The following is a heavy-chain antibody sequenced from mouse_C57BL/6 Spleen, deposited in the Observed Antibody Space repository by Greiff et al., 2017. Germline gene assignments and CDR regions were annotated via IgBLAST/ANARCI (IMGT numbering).Heavy chain of an antibody. V-gene: IGHV1-61*01. CDR2: IYPSDSET. CDR1: GYTFTSYW. CDR3: ARGHYGYERSYFDY. Sequence: QVQLKQPGAELVRPGSSVKLSCKASGYTFTSYWMDWVKQRPGQGLEWIGNIYPSDSETHYNQKFKDKATLTVDKSSSTAYMQLSSLTSEDSAVYYCARGHYGYERSYFDYWGQGTTLTVSS. J-gene: IGHJ2*01. D-gene: IGHD2-2*01.